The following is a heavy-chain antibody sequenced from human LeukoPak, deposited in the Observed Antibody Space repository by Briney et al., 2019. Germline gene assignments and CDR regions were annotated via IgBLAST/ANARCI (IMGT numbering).Heavy chain of an antibody. J-gene: IGHJ4*02. D-gene: IGHD6-19*01. V-gene: IGHV1-24*01. Sequence: ASVKVSCNFSGYTLTELSMHWVRQAPGKGLEWMGGFDPEDGETIYAQKFEGRVTMTEDTSTDTAYMELSSLRSEDTAVYYCATTIYIAVAGPMDYWGQGTLVTVSS. CDR1: GYTLTELS. CDR2: FDPEDGET. CDR3: ATTIYIAVAGPMDY.